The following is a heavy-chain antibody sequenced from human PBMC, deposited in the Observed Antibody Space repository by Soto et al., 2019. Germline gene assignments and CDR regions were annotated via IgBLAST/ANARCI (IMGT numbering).Heavy chain of an antibody. CDR2: ISSSSSYI. Sequence: GGSLRLSCAASGFTFSSYSMNWVRQAPGKGLEWVSSISSSSSYIYYADSVKYRFTSSRDNAKNSLYLQMNGLRAEDTAVYYCARVSLRGYAPFDYWGQGTLVTVSS. J-gene: IGHJ4*02. D-gene: IGHD5-12*01. CDR1: GFTFSSYS. CDR3: ARVSLRGYAPFDY. V-gene: IGHV3-21*01.